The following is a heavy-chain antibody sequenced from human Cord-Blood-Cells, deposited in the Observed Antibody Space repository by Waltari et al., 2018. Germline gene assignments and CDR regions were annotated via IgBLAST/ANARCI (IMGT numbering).Heavy chain of an antibody. J-gene: IGHJ4*02. D-gene: IGHD1-26*01. V-gene: IGHV3-9*01. Sequence: EVQLVESGGGLVQPGRSLRLSCAASGFTFDDYALHWVREAPGKGRGWVSGISWDSGGIGYADSEKGRFTISRENAKNSLYLQRNSRRAEDTALYYGAKDATSGSYFDYWGQGTLVTVSS. CDR3: AKDATSGSYFDY. CDR2: ISWDSGGI. CDR1: GFTFDDYA.